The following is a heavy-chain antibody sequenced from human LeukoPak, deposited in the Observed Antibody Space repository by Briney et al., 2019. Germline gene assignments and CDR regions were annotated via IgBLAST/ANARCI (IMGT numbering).Heavy chain of an antibody. V-gene: IGHV3-23*01. CDR1: GFTFSAYA. J-gene: IGHJ2*01. Sequence: GGSLRLSCAASGFTFSAYAMSWVRQAPGKGLEWVSTIRGSGGNMYYADSVKGRFTISRDNSRNTLYLQMNGLRAEDTAVYYCARDFDYVWGSYRLWYFDLWAVAPWLRSPQ. CDR2: IRGSGGNM. D-gene: IGHD3-16*02. CDR3: ARDFDYVWGSYRLWYFDL.